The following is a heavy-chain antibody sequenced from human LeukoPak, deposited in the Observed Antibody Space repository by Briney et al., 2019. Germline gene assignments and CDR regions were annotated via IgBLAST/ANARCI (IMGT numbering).Heavy chain of an antibody. CDR2: ICHDGSNE. J-gene: IGHJ4*02. V-gene: IGHV3-33*01. Sequence: SGGSLRLSCAPSGFTFSSYAMHWVRQAPGKGLEWVAVICHDGSNEYYGDSVKGRLTISRDNSKNTLYLQMNSLRAEDTAVYYCARGRLCSGGHCYLNFDYWGQGTLVTVSS. CDR1: GFTFSSYA. D-gene: IGHD2-15*01. CDR3: ARGRLCSGGHCYLNFDY.